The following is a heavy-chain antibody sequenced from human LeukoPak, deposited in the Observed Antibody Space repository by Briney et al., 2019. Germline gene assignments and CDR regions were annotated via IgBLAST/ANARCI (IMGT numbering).Heavy chain of an antibody. CDR3: AKASSRSFSSGYYGNAFDI. Sequence: GGSLRLSCAASGFTFDDYTMHWVRQAPGKGLEWVSLISWDGGDTYYADSVKGRFTISRDNSKNSLYLQMNSLRTEDSALYYCAKASSRSFSSGYYGNAFDIWGQGTMVTVSS. CDR1: GFTFDDYT. V-gene: IGHV3-43*01. D-gene: IGHD6-19*01. J-gene: IGHJ3*02. CDR2: ISWDGGDT.